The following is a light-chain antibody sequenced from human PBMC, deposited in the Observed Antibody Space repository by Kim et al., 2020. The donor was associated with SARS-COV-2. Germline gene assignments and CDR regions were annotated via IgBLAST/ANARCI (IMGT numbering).Light chain of an antibody. CDR3: QSADNSGSYVV. J-gene: IGLJ3*02. Sequence: PRQTARITCSGDALPKKFAHWYQQKPGQAPVLVIYKDNERPSGIPERFSGSSSGTTVTLTISGVQAEDEADYYCQSADNSGSYVVFGGGTQLTVL. V-gene: IGLV3-25*03. CDR1: ALPKKF. CDR2: KDN.